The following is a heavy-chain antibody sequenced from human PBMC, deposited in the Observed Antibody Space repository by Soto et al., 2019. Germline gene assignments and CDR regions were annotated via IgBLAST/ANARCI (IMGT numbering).Heavy chain of an antibody. Sequence: GASVKVSCKASGYTFTSYGISWVRQAPGQGLEWMGWISAYNGNTNYAQKLQGRVTMTTDTSTSTAYMELRSLRSDDTAVYYCVRRDFDWLRTSAYYFDYWGQGTLVTVSS. V-gene: IGHV1-18*01. CDR3: VRRDFDWLRTSAYYFDY. D-gene: IGHD3-9*01. CDR2: ISAYNGNT. CDR1: GYTFTSYG. J-gene: IGHJ4*02.